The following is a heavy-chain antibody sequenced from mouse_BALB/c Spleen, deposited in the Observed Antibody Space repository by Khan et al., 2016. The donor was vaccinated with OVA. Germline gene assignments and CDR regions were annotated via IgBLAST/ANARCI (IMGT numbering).Heavy chain of an antibody. Sequence: VQLKQSGAELVKPGASVKLSCSASGFNIKDTYINWVKQRPEQGLEWIGRIDPPNDDSKYGPKFQDKVTLTADTSSNTAYLHLSSLTSEDTAVYYCATRYGNPFAYWGQGTLVSVSA. D-gene: IGHD2-1*01. J-gene: IGHJ3*01. CDR3: ATRYGNPFAY. CDR1: GFNIKDTY. CDR2: IDPPNDDS. V-gene: IGHV14-3*02.